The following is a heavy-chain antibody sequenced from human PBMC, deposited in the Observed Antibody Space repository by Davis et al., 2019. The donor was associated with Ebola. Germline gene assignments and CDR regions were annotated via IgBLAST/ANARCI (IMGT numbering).Heavy chain of an antibody. CDR3: ARGSWEWELPRFDY. CDR2: INHSGST. J-gene: IGHJ4*02. CDR1: GGSFSGYY. Sequence: PSETLSLTCAVYGGSFSGYYWSWIRQPPGKGLEWIGEINHSGSTNYNPSLKSRVTISVDTSKNQFSLKLSSVTAADTAVYYCARGSWEWELPRFDYWGQGTLVTVSS. D-gene: IGHD1-26*01. V-gene: IGHV4-34*01.